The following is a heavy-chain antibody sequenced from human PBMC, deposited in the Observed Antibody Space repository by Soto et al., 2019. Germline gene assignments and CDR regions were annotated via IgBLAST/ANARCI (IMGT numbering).Heavy chain of an antibody. CDR2: MNPNSGNT. V-gene: IGHV1-8*01. Sequence: QVQLVQSGAEVKKPGASVKVSCKASGYTFTSYDINWVRQATGQGLEWMGWMNPNSGNTGYAQKFQGRVTMTRNTSISTAYMELSSLRSEDTAVYYCAVSGYSYGDHDAFDIWVQGTMVTVSS. D-gene: IGHD5-18*01. J-gene: IGHJ3*02. CDR3: AVSGYSYGDHDAFDI. CDR1: GYTFTSYD.